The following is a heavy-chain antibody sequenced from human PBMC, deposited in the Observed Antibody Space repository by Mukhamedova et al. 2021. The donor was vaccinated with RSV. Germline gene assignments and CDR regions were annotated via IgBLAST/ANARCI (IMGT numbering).Heavy chain of an antibody. CDR3: ARDVLDPNGGHDAFDI. J-gene: IGHJ3*02. Sequence: WGGWINPNSGGTNYAQKSQGRVTMTRDTSISTAYMELSRLRSDDTAVYYCARDVLDPNGGHDAFDIWGQGTMVTASS. D-gene: IGHD2-2*02. CDR2: INPNSGGT. V-gene: IGHV1-2*02.